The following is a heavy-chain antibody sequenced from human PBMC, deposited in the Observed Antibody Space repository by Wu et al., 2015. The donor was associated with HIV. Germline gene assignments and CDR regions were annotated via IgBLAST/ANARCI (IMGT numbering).Heavy chain of an antibody. Sequence: AQLVQSGGEVKKPGASVKLSCKASNYTFVSYGITWVRQAPRQGLEWMAWISPHNGDTNYAQRFQGRVTLTTDTSTNTVSMELRSLTSDDTAVYYCTRGARGMPKGAFEIRGQGTLVTVSS. CDR1: NYTFVSYG. CDR3: TRGARGMPKGAFEI. CDR2: ISPHNGDT. V-gene: IGHV1-18*01. D-gene: IGHD3-16*01. J-gene: IGHJ3*02.